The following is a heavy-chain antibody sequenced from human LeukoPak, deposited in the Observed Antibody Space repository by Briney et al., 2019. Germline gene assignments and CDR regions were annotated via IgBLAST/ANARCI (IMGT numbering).Heavy chain of an antibody. CDR1: GGSISSYY. CDR2: IYYSGST. CDR3: ARLKELLACFDY. D-gene: IGHD3-10*01. J-gene: IGHJ4*02. Sequence: SETLSLTCTVSGGSISSYYWSWIRQPPGKGLEWIGYIYYSGSTNYNPSLKSRVTISVDTSENQFSLKLKSASAADTAVYYCARLKELLACFDYWGQGTLVTVSS. V-gene: IGHV4-59*08.